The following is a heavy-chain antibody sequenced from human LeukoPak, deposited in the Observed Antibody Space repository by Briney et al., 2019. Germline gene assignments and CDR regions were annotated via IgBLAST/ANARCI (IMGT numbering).Heavy chain of an antibody. Sequence: SETLSLTCTVSGGSISSYYWSWIRRPPGKGLEWIGYIYYSGSTNYNPSLKSRVTISVDTSKNQFSLKLSSVTAADTAVYYCARLGRDGYNYKYYFDYWGQGTLVTVSS. J-gene: IGHJ4*02. CDR3: ARLGRDGYNYKYYFDY. D-gene: IGHD5-24*01. CDR1: GGSISSYY. V-gene: IGHV4-59*01. CDR2: IYYSGST.